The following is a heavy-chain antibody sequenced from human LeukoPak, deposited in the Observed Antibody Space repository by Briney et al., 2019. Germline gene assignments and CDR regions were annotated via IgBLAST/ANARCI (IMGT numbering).Heavy chain of an antibody. D-gene: IGHD3-3*01. J-gene: IGHJ4*02. CDR2: IIPVFGTP. CDR3: ARERLARFPYFDY. V-gene: IGHV1-69*06. CDR1: GGTFSNSG. Sequence: VASVKVSCTTSGGTFSNSGISWVRQAPGQGPEWMGGIIPVFGTPNYAQKFQGRLTITAGRSTTTAYMELSSLTSDDTAVYYCARERLARFPYFDYWGQGTLVAVSS.